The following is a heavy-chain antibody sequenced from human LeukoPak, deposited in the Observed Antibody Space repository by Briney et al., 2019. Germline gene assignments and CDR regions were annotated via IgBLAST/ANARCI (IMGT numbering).Heavy chain of an antibody. CDR2: ISGSGGST. CDR3: AKLPVTAVGGYFDY. Sequence: AISGSGGSTYYADSVKGRFTISRDNSKNTLYLQMNSLRAEDTAVYYCAKLPVTAVGGYFDYWGQGTLVTVSS. V-gene: IGHV3-23*01. J-gene: IGHJ4*02. D-gene: IGHD2-21*02.